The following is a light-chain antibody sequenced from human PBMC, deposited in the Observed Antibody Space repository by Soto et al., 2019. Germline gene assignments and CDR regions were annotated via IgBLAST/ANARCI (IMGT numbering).Light chain of an antibody. CDR2: DVS. V-gene: IGKV1-13*02. CDR1: QDIRGA. CDR3: QQFNSYPIT. J-gene: IGKJ5*01. Sequence: AIQVTQSPSSLSASVGDRVTMTCRASQDIRGALAWYQQKSGKPPNLLIYDVSTLEGGVPSRFSGSGSGTEFTLTISSLQPEDFGTYYCQQFNSYPITFGHGTRLGLN.